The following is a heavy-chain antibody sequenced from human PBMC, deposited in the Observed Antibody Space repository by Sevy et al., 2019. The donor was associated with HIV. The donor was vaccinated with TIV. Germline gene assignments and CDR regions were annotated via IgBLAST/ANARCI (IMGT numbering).Heavy chain of an antibody. Sequence: GGSLRLSCAASGFTISKYGMHWVRQAPGKGLEWVAVVSYDGSTKYYADFVKGRFTISRDNSKNTVYLQMNTLRTEDTAVFYCAKGSKATDSAFDLWGQGTMVTVSS. V-gene: IGHV3-30*18. J-gene: IGHJ3*01. CDR2: VSYDGSTK. D-gene: IGHD1-26*01. CDR1: GFTISKYG. CDR3: AKGSKATDSAFDL.